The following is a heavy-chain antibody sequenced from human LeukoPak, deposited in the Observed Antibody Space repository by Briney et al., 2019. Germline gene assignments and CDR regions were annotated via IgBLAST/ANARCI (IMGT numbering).Heavy chain of an antibody. D-gene: IGHD3-22*01. CDR1: GFTFSSYA. V-gene: IGHV3-64D*09. CDR2: ISSNGGST. J-gene: IGHJ4*02. CDR3: ARENYDILGYGNFDY. Sequence: GGSLRLSCSASGFTFSSYAMHWVRQAPGKGLEYVSVISSNGGSTYYADSVKGRFTISRDNSKNTLYLQMSSLSAEDTAVYYCARENYDILGYGNFDYWGQGTLVTVSA.